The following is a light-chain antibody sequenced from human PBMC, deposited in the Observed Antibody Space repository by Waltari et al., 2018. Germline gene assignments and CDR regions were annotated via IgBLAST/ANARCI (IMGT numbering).Light chain of an antibody. J-gene: IGKJ1*01. CDR3: QQYYATPPWT. CDR1: QSISTS. Sequence: DIQVTQSPSSLSASVGDRVTITCRTSQSISTSLNWYQQKPGKPPKLLIFAASALQSGVSSRFSGSGSQTDFTLTISSLQAEDVAVYYCQQYYATPPWTFGQGTKVEIK. V-gene: IGKV1-39*01. CDR2: AAS.